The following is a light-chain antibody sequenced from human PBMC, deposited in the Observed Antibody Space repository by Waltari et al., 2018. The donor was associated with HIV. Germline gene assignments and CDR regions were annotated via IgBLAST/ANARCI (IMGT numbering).Light chain of an antibody. V-gene: IGKV2-28*01. J-gene: IGKJ2*01. Sequence: DILLTQSPLSLPVTPGEPASISCRSSQSLVHTNGYNYLDWYLQKPGQSPQLLISLARAVSGVPDRFSGSGSGTDFTLKISRVEAEDVGVYYCMQALQSPNTFGQGTKVEIK. CDR3: MQALQSPNT. CDR1: QSLVHTNGYNY. CDR2: LA.